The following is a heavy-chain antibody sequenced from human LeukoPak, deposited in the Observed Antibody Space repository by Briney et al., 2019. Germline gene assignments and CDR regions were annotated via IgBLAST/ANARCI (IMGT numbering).Heavy chain of an antibody. Sequence: SMKVSCKSSGFTFTDHYIHWVRQGPGQGLEWMGRIIPILGIANYAQKFQGRVTITADKSTSTAYMELSSLRSEDTAVYYCARPGFSYGHKAYYYYYGMDVWGQGTTVTVSS. CDR1: GFTFTDHY. CDR2: IIPILGIA. CDR3: ARPGFSYGHKAYYYYYGMDV. V-gene: IGHV1-69*02. J-gene: IGHJ6*02. D-gene: IGHD5-18*01.